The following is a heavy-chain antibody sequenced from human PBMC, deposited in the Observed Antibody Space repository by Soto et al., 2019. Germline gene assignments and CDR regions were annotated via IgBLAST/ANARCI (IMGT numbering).Heavy chain of an antibody. J-gene: IGHJ6*03. CDR3: ARRARPDFYYMDV. V-gene: IGHV3-64*01. D-gene: IGHD6-6*01. CDR2: ISSNGVGT. Sequence: EVQLAESGGGLAQPGGSLRLSCAASGFTLSGYAMDWVRQAPGKGLEYVSGISSNGVGTYYANSVQGRFTISRDNSKNTVYLQMGSLRPEDMAVYECARRARPDFYYMDVWGKGTTGTVSS. CDR1: GFTLSGYA.